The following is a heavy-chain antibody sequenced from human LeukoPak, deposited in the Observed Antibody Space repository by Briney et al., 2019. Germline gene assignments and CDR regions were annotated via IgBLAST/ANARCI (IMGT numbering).Heavy chain of an antibody. CDR2: ISGSGGST. Sequence: GGPLRLSCAAPGLTFSSYAMTWVRQAPGKGLEWVSAISGSGGSTYYADSVKGRFTISRDNSKNTLYLQMNSLRAEDTAVYYCAKGHSGYGTWGQGTLVTVSS. V-gene: IGHV3-23*01. CDR1: GLTFSSYA. J-gene: IGHJ5*02. D-gene: IGHD5-12*01. CDR3: AKGHSGYGT.